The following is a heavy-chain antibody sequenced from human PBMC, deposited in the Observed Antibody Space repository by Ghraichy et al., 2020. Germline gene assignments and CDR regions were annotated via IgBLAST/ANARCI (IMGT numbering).Heavy chain of an antibody. V-gene: IGHV4-34*01. D-gene: IGHD1/OR15-1a*01. CDR3: ARKRVEQRRLEY. J-gene: IGHJ4*02. CDR1: GGSFSGYY. CDR2: INHSGIT. Sequence: SETLSLTCAVYGGSFSGYYWSWIRQPPGKGLEWLGDINHSGITNYNPSLKSRVTISIDTSKNQFSLNLNSVTAADTGVYYCARKRVEQRRLEYWGQGSLVTVSS.